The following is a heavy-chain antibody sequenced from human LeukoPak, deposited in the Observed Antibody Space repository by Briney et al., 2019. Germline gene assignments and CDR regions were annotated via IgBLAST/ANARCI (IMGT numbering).Heavy chain of an antibody. CDR3: ARVGSSWYNFDY. D-gene: IGHD6-13*01. CDR1: GFTFSTYW. CDR2: MKQDGSEK. J-gene: IGHJ4*02. V-gene: IGHV3-7*01. Sequence: GGSLRLSCAASGFTFSTYWMSWLRQAPGKGLEWVANMKQDGSEKYYVDSVKGRFTISRDNAKNSLYLQMNSLRAEDTAVYYCARVGSSWYNFDYWGQGTLVTVYS.